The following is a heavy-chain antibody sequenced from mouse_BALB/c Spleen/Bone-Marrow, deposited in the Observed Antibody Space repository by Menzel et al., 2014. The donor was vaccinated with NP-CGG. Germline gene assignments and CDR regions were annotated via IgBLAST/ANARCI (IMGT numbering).Heavy chain of an antibody. J-gene: IGHJ4*01. Sequence: LVKTGASVKISCKASCYSFTGYYMHWVKQSNGKSLEWIGYISCYNGATSYNQNFKGKATFTVDTSSSTAYMQFNSLTSEDSAVYYCVRRGNPIVYYAMDYWGQGTSVTVSS. CDR2: ISCYNGAT. V-gene: IGHV1S34*01. CDR1: CYSFTGYY. CDR3: VRRGNPIVYYAMDY.